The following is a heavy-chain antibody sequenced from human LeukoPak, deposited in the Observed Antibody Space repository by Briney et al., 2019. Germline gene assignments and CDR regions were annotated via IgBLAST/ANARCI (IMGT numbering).Heavy chain of an antibody. V-gene: IGHV3-11*04. D-gene: IGHD3-10*01. CDR3: ARDGTYYYGSGSYSGRNWFDP. Sequence: GGSLRLSCAASGFTFSDYYMSWIRQAPGKGLEWVSYISSSGSTIYYADSVKGRFTISRDNAKNSLYLQMNSLRAEDTAVYYCARDGTYYYGSGSYSGRNWFDPWGQGTLVAVSS. CDR1: GFTFSDYY. CDR2: ISSSGSTI. J-gene: IGHJ5*02.